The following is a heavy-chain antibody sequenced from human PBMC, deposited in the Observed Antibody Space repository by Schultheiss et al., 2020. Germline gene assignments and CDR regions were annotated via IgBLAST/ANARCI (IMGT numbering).Heavy chain of an antibody. CDR2: IYTSGST. Sequence: SETLSLTCTVSDGSISSSTDYWTWIRQPAGKGLEWIGRIYTSGSTNYNPSLKSRVTMSVDTSKNQFSLKLRSVTAADTAVYYCATSTFGGPLHYFDYWGQGNRVTVYS. CDR3: ATSTFGGPLHYFDY. V-gene: IGHV4-61*02. D-gene: IGHD3-16*01. CDR1: DGSISSSTDY. J-gene: IGHJ4*02.